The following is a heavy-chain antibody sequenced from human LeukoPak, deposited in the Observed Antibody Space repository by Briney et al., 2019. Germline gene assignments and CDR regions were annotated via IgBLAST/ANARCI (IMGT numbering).Heavy chain of an antibody. J-gene: IGHJ4*02. V-gene: IGHV1-18*01. CDR2: IRAYNGNT. D-gene: IGHD1-26*01. CDR1: GYTFTSYG. CDR3: AKWELRGGYFDY. Sequence: ASVTVSCKASGYTFTSYGISWVRQAPGQGLEWMGWIRAYNGNTNYAQKLQGRVTMTTDTSTSTAYMELRSLRSDDTAVYYCAKWELRGGYFDYWGQGTLVTVSS.